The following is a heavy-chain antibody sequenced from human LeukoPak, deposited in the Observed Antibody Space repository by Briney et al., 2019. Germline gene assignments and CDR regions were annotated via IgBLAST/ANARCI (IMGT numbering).Heavy chain of an antibody. CDR1: GYTFTSNY. V-gene: IGHV1-18*04. CDR3: AREASSAYYAFDT. J-gene: IGHJ3*02. CDR2: ISAYNGNT. D-gene: IGHD3-22*01. Sequence: ASVKVSCKAFGYTFTSNYMHWVRQAPGQGPEWMGWISAYNGNTSYAQKLQGRVTMTTDTSTSTAYMELRSLRAEDTAVYYCAREASSAYYAFDTWGQGTMVTVSS.